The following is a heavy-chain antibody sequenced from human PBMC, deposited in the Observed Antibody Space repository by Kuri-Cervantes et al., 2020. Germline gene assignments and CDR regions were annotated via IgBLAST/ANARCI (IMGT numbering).Heavy chain of an antibody. D-gene: IGHD3-9*01. Sequence: GESLKISCVGFGFNFSVYAMHWVRQAPGKGLEWVAVISYDGSNKYYADSVKGRFTISRDNSKNTLYLQMNSLRAEDTAVYYCAKEQRYFDWFVRVYGMDVWGQGTTVTVSS. CDR2: ISYDGSNK. CDR1: GFNFSVYA. V-gene: IGHV3-30-3*01. CDR3: AKEQRYFDWFVRVYGMDV. J-gene: IGHJ6*02.